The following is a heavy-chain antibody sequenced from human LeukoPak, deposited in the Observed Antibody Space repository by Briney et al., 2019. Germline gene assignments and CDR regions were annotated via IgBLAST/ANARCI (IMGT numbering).Heavy chain of an antibody. CDR2: INHSGST. J-gene: IGHJ2*01. Sequence: PSETLSLTCAVYGGSFSGYYWSWIRQPPGKGLGWIGEINHSGSTNYNPSLKSRVTISVDTSKNQFSLKLSSVTAADTAVYYCARLKMGAYFDLWGRGTLVTVSS. CDR1: GGSFSGYY. D-gene: IGHD3-16*01. CDR3: ARLKMGAYFDL. V-gene: IGHV4-34*01.